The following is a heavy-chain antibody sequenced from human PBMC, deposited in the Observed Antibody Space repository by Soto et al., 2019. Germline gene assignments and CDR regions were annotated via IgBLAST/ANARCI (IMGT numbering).Heavy chain of an antibody. CDR1: GFTFSSYG. J-gene: IGHJ4*02. V-gene: IGHV3-21*01. CDR2: ISSSSTYI. CDR3: ARVGHGYYGSGDFDY. D-gene: IGHD3-10*01. Sequence: PAGSLRLSCAASGFTFSSYGMNWVRQAPGKGLEWVSSISSSSTYIYYADSVKGRFTISRDNAKNSLYLQMNSLRAEDTAVYYCARVGHGYYGSGDFDYWGQGTLVTVSS.